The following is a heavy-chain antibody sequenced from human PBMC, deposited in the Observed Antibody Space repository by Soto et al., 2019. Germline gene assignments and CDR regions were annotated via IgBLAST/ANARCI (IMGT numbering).Heavy chain of an antibody. J-gene: IGHJ4*02. CDR2: IFYSGST. Sequence: PAESMSLTCAVSGGSISSSPYYWGWIRQPPGKGLQWIGSIFYSGSTYYNPSLESRAVISVDSSKNQFSLKLNSLTAADTAVYYCARARRYFNYWGQGTLVTVSS. CDR3: ARARRYFNY. CDR1: GGSISSSPYY. V-gene: IGHV4-39*01.